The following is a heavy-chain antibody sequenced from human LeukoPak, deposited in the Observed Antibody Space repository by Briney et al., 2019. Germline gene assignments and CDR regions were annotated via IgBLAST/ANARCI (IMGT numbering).Heavy chain of an antibody. CDR2: IYHSGST. CDR3: YITMVPLKYFQH. Sequence: SETLSLTCAVSGYSISSGYYWGWIRQPPGKGLEWIGSIYHSGSTYYNPSLKSRVTISVDTSKNQFSLKLSSVTPADTAVYYCYITMVPLKYFQHWAQGTLVTVSS. CDR1: GYSISSGYY. V-gene: IGHV4-38-2*01. J-gene: IGHJ1*01. D-gene: IGHD3-10*01.